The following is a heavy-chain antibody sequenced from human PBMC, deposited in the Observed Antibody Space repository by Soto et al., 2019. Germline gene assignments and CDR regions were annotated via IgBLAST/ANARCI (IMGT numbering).Heavy chain of an antibody. CDR2: ISAYNGNT. CDR3: ARDLRYFDWLSLYNWFDP. J-gene: IGHJ5*02. V-gene: IGHV1-18*01. Sequence: GASLKVSCKASGYTFTSYGISWGRQAPGQGLEWMGWISAYNGNTNYAQKLQGRVTMTTDTSTSTAYMELRSLRSDDTAVYYCARDLRYFDWLSLYNWFDPWGQGTLVNVSS. D-gene: IGHD3-9*01. CDR1: GYTFTSYG.